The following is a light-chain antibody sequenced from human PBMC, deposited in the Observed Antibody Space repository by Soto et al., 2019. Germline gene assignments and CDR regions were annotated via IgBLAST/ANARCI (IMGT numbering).Light chain of an antibody. CDR2: GAS. V-gene: IGKV3-20*01. CDR3: QQYSSSPET. J-gene: IGKJ1*01. CDR1: QSVGSSQ. Sequence: EIVLTQSPGTLSVSPGERATLSCRASQSVGSSQIAWYQQKPGQAPRLLTYGASSRATGIPDRFSGSGSGTDFTLTISGLEPEDFAVYYCQQYSSSPETFGQGTKVDIK.